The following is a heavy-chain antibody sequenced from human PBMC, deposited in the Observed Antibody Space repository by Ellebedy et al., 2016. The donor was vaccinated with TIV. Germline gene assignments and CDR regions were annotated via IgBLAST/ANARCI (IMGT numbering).Heavy chain of an antibody. V-gene: IGHV3-23*01. J-gene: IGHJ4*02. CDR2: FGISGDTT. CDR1: GFTFTTYA. CDR3: AKGRSGTFIHHAFDF. D-gene: IGHD3-16*01. Sequence: PGGSLRLSCAASGFTFTTYAMHWVRQAPGKGLEWVSGFGISGDTTYYADSVKGRFTISRDNSKNTLYLQMNSLRVEDTATYYCAKGRSGTFIHHAFDFWGQGTLVTVSS.